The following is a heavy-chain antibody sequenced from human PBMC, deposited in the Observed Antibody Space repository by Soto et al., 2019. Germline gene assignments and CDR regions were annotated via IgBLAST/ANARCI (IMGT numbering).Heavy chain of an antibody. J-gene: IGHJ5*02. CDR1: GFTFKNFA. CDR3: AKDAVAYNGEWDWFDL. Sequence: EGQLLESGGGLVQPGGSLRLSCVASGFTFKNFAMTWVRQAPGKGMEWVSAIGGSGSSANYADSVKGRFTVSRDDSMSTLYLQMSGLRVDDTALYYCAKDAVAYNGEWDWFDLWGQGTLVTVSS. V-gene: IGHV3-23*01. D-gene: IGHD3-10*01. CDR2: IGGSGSSA.